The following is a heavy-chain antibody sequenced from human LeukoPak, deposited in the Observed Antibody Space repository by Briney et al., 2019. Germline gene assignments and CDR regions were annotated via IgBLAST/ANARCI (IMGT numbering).Heavy chain of an antibody. CDR3: ARGAHGGYYYYMDV. Sequence: KASETLSLTCAVSGGSISSGSYYWSWIRQPAGKGLEWIGRIYTSGSTNYNPSLKSRVTISVDTSKNQFSLKLSSVTAADTAVYYCARGAHGGYYYYMDVWGKGTTVTVSS. J-gene: IGHJ6*03. CDR1: GGSISSGSYY. V-gene: IGHV4-61*02. D-gene: IGHD3-10*01. CDR2: IYTSGST.